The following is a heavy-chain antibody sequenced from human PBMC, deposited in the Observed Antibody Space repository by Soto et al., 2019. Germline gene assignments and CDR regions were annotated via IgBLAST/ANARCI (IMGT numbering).Heavy chain of an antibody. CDR3: ARAKAPGHMNTFGGVIAYFDY. CDR1: GDSITNSNYY. Sequence: SETLSLTCTVSGDSITNSNYYWGWFRQPPGKGLEWIASIYYIGSTYYNPSLKSRVTISVDTSNNQFSLKLSSVTAADTAVYYCARAKAPGHMNTFGGVIAYFDYWGQGTLVTVSS. CDR2: IYYIGST. J-gene: IGHJ4*02. V-gene: IGHV4-39*07. D-gene: IGHD3-16*02.